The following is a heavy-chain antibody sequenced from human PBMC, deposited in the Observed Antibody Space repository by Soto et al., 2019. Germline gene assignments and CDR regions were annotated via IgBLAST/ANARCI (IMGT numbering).Heavy chain of an antibody. J-gene: IGHJ4*02. Sequence: SETLSLTCTVSGGSISSGGYYWSWIRQHPGKGLEWIGYIYYSGSTYYNPSLKSRVTISVDTSKNQFSLKLSSVTAADTAVYYCARLLLYGDRYGELDYWGQGTLVTSPQ. CDR1: GGSISSGGYY. D-gene: IGHD4-17*01. CDR3: ARLLLYGDRYGELDY. V-gene: IGHV4-31*03. CDR2: IYYSGST.